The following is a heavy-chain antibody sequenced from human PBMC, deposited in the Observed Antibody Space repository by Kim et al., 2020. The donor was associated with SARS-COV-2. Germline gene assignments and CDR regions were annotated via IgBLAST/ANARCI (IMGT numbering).Heavy chain of an antibody. V-gene: IGHV3-11*01. J-gene: IGHJ4*02. CDR1: GFTFSDYY. CDR2: ISSSGSTI. D-gene: IGHD2-2*01. Sequence: GGSPRLSCAASGFTFSDYYMSWIRQAPGKGLEWVSYISSSGSTIYYADSVKGRFTISRDNAKNSLYLQMNSLRAEDTAVYYCARSPGYCSSTSCYWGLDYWGQGTLVTVSS. CDR3: ARSPGYCSSTSCYWGLDY.